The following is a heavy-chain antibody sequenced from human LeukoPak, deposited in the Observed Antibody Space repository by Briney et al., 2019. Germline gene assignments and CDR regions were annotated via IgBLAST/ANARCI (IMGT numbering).Heavy chain of an antibody. J-gene: IGHJ6*03. D-gene: IGHD1-7*01. V-gene: IGHV3-30*02. CDR2: IRYDGSNK. Sequence: PGGSLRLSCAASGFTFSSYGMHWVRQAPGKGLEWVAFIRYDGSNKYYADSVKGRFTISRDNSKNTLYLQMNSLRAEDTAVYYCAKDDNWNSPFYYYYYYMDVWGKGTTVTVSS. CDR1: GFTFSSYG. CDR3: AKDDNWNSPFYYYYYYMDV.